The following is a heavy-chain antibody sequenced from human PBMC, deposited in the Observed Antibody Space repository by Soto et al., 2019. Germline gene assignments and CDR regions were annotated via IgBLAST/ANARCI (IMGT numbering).Heavy chain of an antibody. CDR1: GGSISSYY. Sequence: QVQLQESGPGLVKPSETLSLTCTVSGGSISSYYWSWIRQPPGKGLEWIGYIYYTGSTNYNPSLNIRVSTSVYTSKNQFSLKVSSVTAADTAVYYCARVHGDYWYFDLWGRGTLVTVSS. CDR3: ARVHGDYWYFDL. V-gene: IGHV4-59*01. D-gene: IGHD4-17*01. J-gene: IGHJ2*01. CDR2: IYYTGST.